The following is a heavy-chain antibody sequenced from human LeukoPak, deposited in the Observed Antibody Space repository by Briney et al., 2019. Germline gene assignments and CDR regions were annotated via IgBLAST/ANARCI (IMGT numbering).Heavy chain of an antibody. J-gene: IGHJ5*02. D-gene: IGHD3-3*01. Sequence: PSQTLSLTCTVSGGSISSGGYYWSWIRQPPGKGLEWIGYIYHSGSTYYNPSLKSRVTISVDRSKNQFSLKLSSVTAADTAVYYCAREATRFFGWFDPWGQGTLVTVSS. V-gene: IGHV4-30-2*01. CDR1: GGSISSGGYY. CDR3: AREATRFFGWFDP. CDR2: IYHSGST.